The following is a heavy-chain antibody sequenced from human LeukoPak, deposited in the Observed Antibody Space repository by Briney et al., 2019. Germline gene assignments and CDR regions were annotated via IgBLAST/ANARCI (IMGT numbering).Heavy chain of an antibody. CDR2: VNQDGSEA. J-gene: IGHJ4*02. CDR3: VRDGGVSGYDLLDY. CDR1: GFPFHKYW. Sequence: LSGGSLRLSCAASGFPFHKYWMTWVRQAPGKGLEWVAQVNQDGSEAHYADSVKARFTISRDNAKSSVSLQMNSLRAEDTAVYYCVRDGGVSGYDLLDYWGQGTLVTVSS. V-gene: IGHV3-7*01. D-gene: IGHD5-12*01.